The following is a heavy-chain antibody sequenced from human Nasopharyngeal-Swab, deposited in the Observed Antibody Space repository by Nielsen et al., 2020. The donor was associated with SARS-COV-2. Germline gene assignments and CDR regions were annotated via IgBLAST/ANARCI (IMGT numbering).Heavy chain of an antibody. CDR1: GFTVSSTY. J-gene: IGHJ4*02. CDR2: TETGGTT. D-gene: IGHD2/OR15-2a*01. Sequence: ETLSLTCAVSGFTVSSTYMSWVRQAPGKGLEWVSVTETGGTTRYADSVKGRFTISRDSSTNTLYLQMNSLRVEDTAWYYCVRHTGGFYGSSDYWGQGQLVTVSS. CDR3: VRHTGGFYGSSDY. V-gene: IGHV3-53*01.